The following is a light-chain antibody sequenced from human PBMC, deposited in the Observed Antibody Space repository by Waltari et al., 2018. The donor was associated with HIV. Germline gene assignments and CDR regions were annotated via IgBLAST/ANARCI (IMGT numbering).Light chain of an antibody. CDR3: LSADTSVTWV. CDR1: ALPKQY. J-gene: IGLJ3*02. Sequence: SYELTQPPSVSVSPGQTARITCSGDALPKQYAYWYQQKPGQAPVLVIYKDNERPSGIPERFSGSSSGTTVTLTISGGQAEDDADYYSLSADTSVTWVFGGGTKLTVL. V-gene: IGLV3-25*03. CDR2: KDN.